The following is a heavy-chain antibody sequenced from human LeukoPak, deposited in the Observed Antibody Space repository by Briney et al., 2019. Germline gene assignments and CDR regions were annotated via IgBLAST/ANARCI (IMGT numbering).Heavy chain of an antibody. CDR3: ATPGNWNWFDP. Sequence: SETLSLTCAVSGGSISSGGYSWSWIRQPQGKGLECIGYIYYSGSTYYNPVLKSRITISLDTSKNQFSLKLSSVTAADTAVYYCATPGNWNWFDPWGQGTLVTVSS. CDR2: IYYSGST. V-gene: IGHV4-30-4*07. D-gene: IGHD1-1*01. CDR1: GGSISSGGYS. J-gene: IGHJ5*02.